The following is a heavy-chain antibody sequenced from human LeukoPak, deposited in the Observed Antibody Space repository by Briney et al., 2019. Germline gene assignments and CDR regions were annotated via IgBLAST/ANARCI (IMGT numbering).Heavy chain of an antibody. Sequence: SETLSLTCTVSGGSISSSDYYWSWIRQPPGKGLEWIGYIYYSGSTYYNPSLKSRVTISVDTSKNQFSLKLSSVTAADTAVYYCARGHYGSGSYAFGSWFDPWGQGTLVTVSS. V-gene: IGHV4-30-4*01. CDR2: IYYSGST. CDR3: ARGHYGSGSYAFGSWFDP. J-gene: IGHJ5*02. CDR1: GGSISSSDYY. D-gene: IGHD3-10*01.